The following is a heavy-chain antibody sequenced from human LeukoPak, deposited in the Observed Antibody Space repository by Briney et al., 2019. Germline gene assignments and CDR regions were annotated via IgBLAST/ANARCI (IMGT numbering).Heavy chain of an antibody. J-gene: IGHJ4*02. CDR1: GFTFSTYT. D-gene: IGHD4-11*01. CDR2: ISFDGSDT. Sequence: PGGSLRLSCAASGFTFSTYTMHWVRQAPGKGLEWVALISFDGSDTYSADSVKGRFTISRDNSKNTMYLQMNRLRPEDTAVYYCERDIGPIEVPGRSKDYWGQGTLVTVSS. CDR3: ERDIGPIEVPGRSKDY. V-gene: IGHV3-30*04.